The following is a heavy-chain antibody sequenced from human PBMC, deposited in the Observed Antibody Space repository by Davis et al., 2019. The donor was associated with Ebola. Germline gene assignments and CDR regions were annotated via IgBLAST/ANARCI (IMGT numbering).Heavy chain of an antibody. D-gene: IGHD2-15*01. CDR2: IYYSGST. V-gene: IGHV4-59*01. CDR1: GGSFSSYY. Sequence: MPGGSLRLSCAVYGGSFSSYYWSWIRQPPGKGLEWIGYIYYSGSTNYNPSLKSRVTISVDTSKNQFSLKLSSVTAADTAVYYCARVDPLLGVDYWGQGTLVTVSS. CDR3: ARVDPLLGVDY. J-gene: IGHJ4*02.